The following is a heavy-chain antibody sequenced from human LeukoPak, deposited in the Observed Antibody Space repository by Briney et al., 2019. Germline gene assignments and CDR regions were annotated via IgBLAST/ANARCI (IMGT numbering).Heavy chain of an antibody. Sequence: GGSLRLSCAASGFTFSTAWMSWVRQAPGQGLEWVGSIKSKTDGATTDYAAPVKSRITISRDDSKNTLYLQMNSLKSENTALYYCTTEKSYWGQGTLVTVSS. CDR3: TTEKSY. CDR2: IKSKTDGATT. J-gene: IGHJ4*02. CDR1: GFTFSTAW. V-gene: IGHV3-15*01.